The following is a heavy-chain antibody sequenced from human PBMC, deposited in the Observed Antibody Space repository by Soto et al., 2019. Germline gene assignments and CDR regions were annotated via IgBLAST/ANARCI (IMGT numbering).Heavy chain of an antibody. V-gene: IGHV1-2*04. Sequence: ASVKVSCKASGYTFTGYYMHWVRQAPGQGLEWMGWINPNSGGTNYAQKFQGWVTMTRDTSISTAYMELSRLRSDDTAVYYCARGVLGATRNGPDYWGQGTLVTVSS. J-gene: IGHJ4*02. D-gene: IGHD5-12*01. CDR3: ARGVLGATRNGPDY. CDR2: INPNSGGT. CDR1: GYTFTGYY.